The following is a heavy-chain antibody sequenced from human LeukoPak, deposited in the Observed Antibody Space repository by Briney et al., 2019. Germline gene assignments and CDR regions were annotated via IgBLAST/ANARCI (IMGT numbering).Heavy chain of an antibody. Sequence: GGSLRLSCAASGFTFSTYAMSWVRQAPGKGLEWVSVIYSGGSALYADSVKGRFTISRDNSKNTLYLQMSSLRAEDTAVYYCARDLGGYDYWGQGTLVTVSS. CDR2: IYSGGSA. J-gene: IGHJ4*02. CDR3: ARDLGGYDY. D-gene: IGHD3-16*01. CDR1: GFTFSTYA. V-gene: IGHV3-53*01.